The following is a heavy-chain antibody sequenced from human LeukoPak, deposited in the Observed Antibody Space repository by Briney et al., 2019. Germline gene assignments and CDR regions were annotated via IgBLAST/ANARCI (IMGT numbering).Heavy chain of an antibody. V-gene: IGHV4-59*08. D-gene: IGHD2-21*01. CDR3: ARLIRVVIATRIDAFDI. CDR2: IYNSGTT. J-gene: IGHJ3*02. Sequence: SETLSLTCTVSGGSISNYYCTWLRQPPGKGLEWIGLIYNSGTTNYNPSLKSRVSISVDTSKIHFSLKLNSVTTADTAVYYCARLIRVVIATRIDAFDIWGQGTMVTVSS. CDR1: GGSISNYY.